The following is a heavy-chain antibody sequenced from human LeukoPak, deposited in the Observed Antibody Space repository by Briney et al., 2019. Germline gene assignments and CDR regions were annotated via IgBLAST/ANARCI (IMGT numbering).Heavy chain of an antibody. V-gene: IGHV1-2*02. CDR1: GYTFTGYY. D-gene: IGHD2-2*01. CDR3: ARDVVVVVPAARGPYDWFDP. CDR2: INPNSGGT. Sequence: ASVKVSCKASGYTFTGYYMHGVRQAPGQGLQWMGWINPNSGGTNYAQKFQGRVTMTRDTSISTAYMELSRLRSDDTAVYYCARDVVVVVPAARGPYDWFDPWGQGTLVTVSS. J-gene: IGHJ5*02.